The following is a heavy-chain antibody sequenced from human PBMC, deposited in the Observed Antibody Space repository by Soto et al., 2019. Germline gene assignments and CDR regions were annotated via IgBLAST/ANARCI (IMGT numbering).Heavy chain of an antibody. V-gene: IGHV4-30-2*01. CDR1: GGSISSGGYS. Sequence: QLQLQESGSGLVKPSQTLSLTCADSGGSISSGGYSWSWIRQPPGKGLEWIGYIYHSGSTYYNPSLKSRVTISVDRSKNQFSLKLSSVTAADTAVYYCARGGGGSGSYYYYGMDVWGQGTTVTVSS. CDR3: ARGGGGSGSYYYYGMDV. J-gene: IGHJ6*02. D-gene: IGHD3-10*01. CDR2: IYHSGST.